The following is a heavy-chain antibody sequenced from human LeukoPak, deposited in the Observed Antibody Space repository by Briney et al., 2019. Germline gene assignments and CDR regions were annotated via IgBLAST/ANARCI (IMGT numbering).Heavy chain of an antibody. V-gene: IGHV3-23*01. CDR1: GFTFSSYA. CDR3: AKDPYGSGSFSAS. D-gene: IGHD3-10*01. Sequence: GGSLRLSCAASGFTFSSYAMSWVRQAPGKGLEWVSAISGSGGSTYYADSVKGRFTISRDNSKNMLYLQMNSLRAEDTAVYYCAKDPYGSGSFSASWGQGTLVTVSS. J-gene: IGHJ4*02. CDR2: ISGSGGST.